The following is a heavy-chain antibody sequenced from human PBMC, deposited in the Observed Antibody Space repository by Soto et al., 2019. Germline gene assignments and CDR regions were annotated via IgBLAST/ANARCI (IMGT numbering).Heavy chain of an antibody. CDR2: FDPEDGET. J-gene: IGHJ6*02. D-gene: IGHD3-10*01. Sequence: ASVKVSCKVSGYTLTELSMHWVRQVPGKGLEWMGGFDPEDGETIYAQKFQGRVTMTEDTSTDTAYMELSSLRSEDTAVYYCATAYGPSGYYGMDVWGQGTTVTVSS. V-gene: IGHV1-24*01. CDR3: ATAYGPSGYYGMDV. CDR1: GYTLTELS.